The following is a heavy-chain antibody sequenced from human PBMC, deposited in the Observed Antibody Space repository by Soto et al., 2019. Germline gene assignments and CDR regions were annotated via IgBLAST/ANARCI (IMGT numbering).Heavy chain of an antibody. CDR1: GGTFSSHA. J-gene: IGHJ6*02. CDR3: ARGDDFDYYYGVDV. D-gene: IGHD3-3*01. Sequence: SVKVSCKASGGTFSSHAISWVRQAPGQGLEWMGGIIPLFGTANYAQKFQGGLTITADKSTTTAYMELNSLTSDDTAVYYCARGDDFDYYYGVDVWGQGTKVTVSS. CDR2: IIPLFGTA. V-gene: IGHV1-69*06.